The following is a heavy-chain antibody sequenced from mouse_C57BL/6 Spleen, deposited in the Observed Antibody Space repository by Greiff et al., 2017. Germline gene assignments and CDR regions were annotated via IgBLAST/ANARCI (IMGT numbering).Heavy chain of an antibody. J-gene: IGHJ4*01. CDR3: ARHLPGAMDY. CDR2: IDPSDSYT. Sequence: VQLQQPGAELVRPGTSVKLSCKASGYTFTSYWMHWVKQRPGQGLEWIGVIDPSDSYTNYNQKFKGKATLTVDTSSSTAYMQLSSLTSEDSAVYYCARHLPGAMDYWGKGTSVTVSS. V-gene: IGHV1-59*01. D-gene: IGHD4-1*01. CDR1: GYTFTSYW.